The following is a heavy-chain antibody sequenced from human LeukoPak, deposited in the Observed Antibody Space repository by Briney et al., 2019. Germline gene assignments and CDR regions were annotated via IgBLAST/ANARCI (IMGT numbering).Heavy chain of an antibody. CDR1: GFTFSSYA. J-gene: IGHJ4*02. V-gene: IGHV3-23*01. Sequence: GGSLRLSCAASGFTFSSYAMSWVRQAPGKGLEWVSAISGSGGSTYYADSVKGRFTISRDNSKNTLYLQMNSLRAEDTAVYYRAKDDFIAARPPRYFDYWGQGTLVTVSS. D-gene: IGHD6-6*01. CDR2: ISGSGGST. CDR3: AKDDFIAARPPRYFDY.